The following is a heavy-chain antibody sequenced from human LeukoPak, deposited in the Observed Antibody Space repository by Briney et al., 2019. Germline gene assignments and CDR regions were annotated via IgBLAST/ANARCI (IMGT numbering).Heavy chain of an antibody. CDR3: TTSGTSSAYDSLGY. CDR2: IKSKAYGGAI. V-gene: IGHV3-15*07. CDR1: GFTFSNAW. Sequence: PGGSLRLSCAASGFTFSNAWMNWVRQAPGKGLEWVGRIKSKAYGGAIDYAAPVKGRFTISRDDSENTLYLQMNSLRIDDTAVYYCTTSGTSSAYDSLGYWGQGTLVTVSS. J-gene: IGHJ4*02. D-gene: IGHD5-12*01.